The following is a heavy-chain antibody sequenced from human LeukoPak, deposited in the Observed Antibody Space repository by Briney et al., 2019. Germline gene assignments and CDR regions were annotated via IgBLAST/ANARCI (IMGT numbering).Heavy chain of an antibody. CDR2: VSHDGSSE. J-gene: IGHJ4*02. D-gene: IGHD2-2*01. CDR1: GFTFSNYA. CDR3: AKEATSWGSNHLDY. Sequence: PGGSLRLSCAASGFTFSNYAMHWVRQAPGKGLEWVALVSHDGSSEYYADSLKGRFTVSRDNSKKTLFLQMNSLTGEDTAVYYCAKEATSWGSNHLDYWGQGTLVTVS. V-gene: IGHV3-30*04.